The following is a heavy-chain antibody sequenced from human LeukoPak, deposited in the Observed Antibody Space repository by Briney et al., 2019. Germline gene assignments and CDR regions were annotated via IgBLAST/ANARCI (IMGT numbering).Heavy chain of an antibody. D-gene: IGHD5-24*01. Sequence: GGXLRLSCAASGFTFSSYSMNWVRQAPGKGLEWVSSISSTSSFIYYAYSVTGRFTISTHNAKNSLYLQMNSLRAEDTAVYYCARGEMATTTEYYFDYWGQGTLVTVSS. J-gene: IGHJ4*02. CDR2: ISSTSSFI. CDR3: ARGEMATTTEYYFDY. V-gene: IGHV3-21*01. CDR1: GFTFSSYS.